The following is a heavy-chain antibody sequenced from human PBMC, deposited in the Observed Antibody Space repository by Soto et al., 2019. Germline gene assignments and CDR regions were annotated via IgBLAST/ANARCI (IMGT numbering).Heavy chain of an antibody. CDR2: IDGVGTGT. CDR1: GFTFTNYW. CDR3: TTGCEY. J-gene: IGHJ1*01. Sequence: EVQLVQSGGGSVQPGGSLRLSCAASGFTFTNYWMHWVRQVPGKGRVGVSRIDGVGTGTSYSDSVRGRFTISRDNAENTLYLQMNSLRAEDTAEYDCTTGCEYWGQGTPVTVSS. D-gene: IGHD2-21*01. V-gene: IGHV3-74*01.